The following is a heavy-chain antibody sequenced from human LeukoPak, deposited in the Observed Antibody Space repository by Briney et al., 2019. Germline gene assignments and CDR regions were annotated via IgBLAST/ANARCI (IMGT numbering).Heavy chain of an antibody. CDR2: IYYSGNT. CDR1: GGSMRSLY. V-gene: IGHV4-59*11. J-gene: IGHJ3*02. D-gene: IGHD7-27*01. Sequence: ASETLSLTCSVSGGSMRSLYLSGIRKSPGKGLELIGYIYYSGNTNYNPSLKSRVTISVDTSKNQFSLMLRSVTAADTAVFYCARENLGIRAFDMSGQGTMVTVSS. CDR3: ARENLGIRAFDM.